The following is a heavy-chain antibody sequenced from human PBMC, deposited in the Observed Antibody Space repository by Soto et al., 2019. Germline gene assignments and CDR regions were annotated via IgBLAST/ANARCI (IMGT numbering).Heavy chain of an antibody. V-gene: IGHV1-2*02. CDR2: IKPSTGGA. D-gene: IGHD1-26*01. CDR1: VYGFTVYY. CDR3: ARGAPSHYYFFALDV. J-gene: IGHJ6*02. Sequence: APVKGYCKAFVYGFTVYYLHCGRLAPGQGLDWMGWIKPSTGGASYAEKFQAGVIMTSDTSMNTVYMEMSNLTSDDTALYFCARGAPSHYYFFALDVWGPGTPVTVSS.